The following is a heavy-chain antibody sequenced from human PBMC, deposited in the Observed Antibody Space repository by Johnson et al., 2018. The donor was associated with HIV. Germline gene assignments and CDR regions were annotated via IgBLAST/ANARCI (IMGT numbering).Heavy chain of an antibody. Sequence: MQLVESGGGLVQPGGSLRLSCAASGFTFSSYDMHWVRQTTGKGLEWVSVIDTAGDTYYAGSVKGRFTISRENAKKSLYLQMNSLRAGDTAVYYCARAGKWSWDAFDIWGQGTTVTVSS. J-gene: IGHJ3*02. V-gene: IGHV3-13*01. CDR3: ARAGKWSWDAFDI. D-gene: IGHD2-8*01. CDR1: GFTFSSYD. CDR2: IDTAGDT.